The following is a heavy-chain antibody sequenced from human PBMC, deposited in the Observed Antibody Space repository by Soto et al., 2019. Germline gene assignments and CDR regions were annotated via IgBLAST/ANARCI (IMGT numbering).Heavy chain of an antibody. Sequence: ASVKVSCKASGYTFTSYGISWVRQAPGQGLEWMGWISAYNGNTNYAQKLQGRVTMTTDTSTSTAYMELRSLRSDDTAVYYCARDRDIMWGYSSDLGMGDDFDICGQGSMVTVSS. D-gene: IGHD6-19*01. CDR1: GYTFTSYG. J-gene: IGHJ3*02. CDR3: ARDRDIMWGYSSDLGMGDDFDI. V-gene: IGHV1-18*01. CDR2: ISAYNGNT.